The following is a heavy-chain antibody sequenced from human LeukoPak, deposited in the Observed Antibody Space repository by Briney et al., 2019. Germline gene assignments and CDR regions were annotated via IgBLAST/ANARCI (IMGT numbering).Heavy chain of an antibody. CDR1: GYTFTSYA. CDR2: INTNTRNP. J-gene: IGHJ5*02. Sequence: ASVKVSCKASGYTFTSYAMNWVRQAPGQGLEWKGWINTNTRNPTYAQGFTGRFVFSLDTSVSTAYLQISSLKAEDTAVYYCARARITMVRGVIIKANNWFDPWGQGTLVTVSS. CDR3: ARARITMVRGVIIKANNWFDP. V-gene: IGHV7-4-1*02. D-gene: IGHD3-10*01.